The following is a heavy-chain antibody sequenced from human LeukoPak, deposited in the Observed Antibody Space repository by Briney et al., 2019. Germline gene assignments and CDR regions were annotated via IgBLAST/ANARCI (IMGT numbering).Heavy chain of an antibody. J-gene: IGHJ3*02. CDR1: GYTLTELS. V-gene: IGHV1-24*01. CDR2: FDPEDGET. CDR3: ATEHYYDSKKAFDI. D-gene: IGHD3-22*01. Sequence: ASVKVSCKVSGYTLTELSMHWVRQAPGKGLEWMGGFDPEDGETIYAQKFQGRVTMTEDTPTDTAYLELSILRSEDTAVYYCATEHYYDSKKAFDIWGQGTMVTVSS.